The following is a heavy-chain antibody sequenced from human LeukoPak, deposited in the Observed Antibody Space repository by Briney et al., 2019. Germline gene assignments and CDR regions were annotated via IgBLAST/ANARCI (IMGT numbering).Heavy chain of an antibody. CDR1: GFTFSSYG. D-gene: IGHD5-24*01. J-gene: IGHJ4*02. CDR3: AKDDAWLQYND. CDR2: IRNDGSNK. V-gene: IGHV3-30*02. Sequence: SGGSLRLSCAASGFTFSSYGMHWVRQAPGKGLEWVAFIRNDGSNKNYADSVKGRFTISRDNSKNTLYLQMNSLRDEDTAVYYCAKDDAWLQYNDWGQGTLVTVSS.